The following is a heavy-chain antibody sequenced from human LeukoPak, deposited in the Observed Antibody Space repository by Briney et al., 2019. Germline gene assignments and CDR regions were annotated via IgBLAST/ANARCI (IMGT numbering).Heavy chain of an antibody. V-gene: IGHV3-64D*06. CDR3: VKAGIVVVPAAHPDY. Sequence: GGSLRLSCSASGFTFSSYAMHWVRQAPGKGLEYVSAISSNGGSTYYADSVKGRFTISRDNSKNTLYLQMSSLRAEDTAVYYCVKAGIVVVPAAHPDYWGQGTLVTVSS. D-gene: IGHD2-2*01. CDR1: GFTFSSYA. J-gene: IGHJ4*02. CDR2: ISSNGGST.